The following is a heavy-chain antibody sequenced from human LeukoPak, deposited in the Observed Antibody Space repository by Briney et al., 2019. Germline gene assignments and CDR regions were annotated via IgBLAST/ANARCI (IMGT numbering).Heavy chain of an antibody. CDR2: INHSGST. CDR1: GGSFSGYY. J-gene: IGHJ6*03. CDR3: ARGGIAARYYYYYMDV. D-gene: IGHD6-6*01. V-gene: IGHV4-34*01. Sequence: PSETLSLTCAVYGGSFSGYYWSWIRQPPGKGLEWIGEINHSGSTNYNPSLKSRVTISVDTSKNQFSLKLSAVTAADTAVYYCARGGIAARYYYYYMDVWGKGTTVTVSS.